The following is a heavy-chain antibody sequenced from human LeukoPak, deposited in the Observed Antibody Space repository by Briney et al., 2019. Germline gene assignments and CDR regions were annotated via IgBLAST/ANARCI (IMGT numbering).Heavy chain of an antibody. CDR1: GYTFTGYY. J-gene: IGHJ4*02. V-gene: IGHV1-2*02. CDR3: ATTYYDYVWGSYRNEHFDY. CDR2: INPNSGGT. D-gene: IGHD3-16*02. Sequence: WASVKVSCKASGYTFTGYYMHWVRQAPGQGLEWMGWINPNSGGTNYAQKFQGRVTMTRDTSISTAYMELSRLRSDDTAEYYCATTYYDYVWGSYRNEHFDYWGQGTLVTVSS.